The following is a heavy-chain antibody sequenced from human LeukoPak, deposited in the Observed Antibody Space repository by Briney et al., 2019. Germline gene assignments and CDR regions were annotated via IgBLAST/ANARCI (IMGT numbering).Heavy chain of an antibody. Sequence: PGRSLRLSCAASGFTFSSYAMHWVRQAPGKGLEWVAVISYDGSNKYYADSVKGRFTISRDNSKNTLYLQMNSLRAEDTAVYHCAREERAFDIWGQGTMVTVSS. CDR1: GFTFSSYA. CDR3: AREERAFDI. D-gene: IGHD1-26*01. CDR2: ISYDGSNK. J-gene: IGHJ3*02. V-gene: IGHV3-30-3*01.